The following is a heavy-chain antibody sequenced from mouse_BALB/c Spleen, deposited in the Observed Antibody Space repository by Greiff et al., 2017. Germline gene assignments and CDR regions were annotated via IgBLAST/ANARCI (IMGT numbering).Heavy chain of an antibody. Sequence: QVQLQQSGPGLVAPSQSLSITCTVSGFSLTGYGVNWVRQPPGKGLEWLGMIWGDGSTDYNSALKSRLSISKDNSKSQVFLKMNSLQTDDTARYYCARGPYGIPYAMDYWGQGTSVTVSS. V-gene: IGHV2-6-7*01. CDR2: IWGDGST. CDR1: GFSLTGYG. CDR3: ARGPYGIPYAMDY. D-gene: IGHD2-1*01. J-gene: IGHJ4*01.